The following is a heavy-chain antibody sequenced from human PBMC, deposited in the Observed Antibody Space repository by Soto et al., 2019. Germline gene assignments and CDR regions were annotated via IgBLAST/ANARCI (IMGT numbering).Heavy chain of an antibody. CDR2: IIPIFGTA. D-gene: IGHD2-15*01. CDR1: GGTFSSYA. J-gene: IGHJ4*02. Sequence: QVQLVQSGAEVKKPGSSVKVSCKASGGTFSSYAISWVRQAPGQGLEWMGGIIPIFGTANYAQKFQGRVTITADESTRTAYMELSSLRSEDTAVYYCAIDLSSYCSGGSFYLGPPDGGKGNLVTVSS. CDR3: AIDLSSYCSGGSFYLGPPD. V-gene: IGHV1-69*01.